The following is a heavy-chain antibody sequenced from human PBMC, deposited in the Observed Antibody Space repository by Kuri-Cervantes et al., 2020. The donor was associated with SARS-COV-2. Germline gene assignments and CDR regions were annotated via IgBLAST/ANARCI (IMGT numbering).Heavy chain of an antibody. CDR1: GGSISSSSYY. CDR3: ARHYAFDRFHK. CDR2: MYYSGST. Sequence: SETLSLTCTVSGGSISSSSYYWGWIRQPPGKGLEWIGSMYYSGSTYYNPSLESRVTISVDTSKNQFSLKLSSVTAADTAVYYCARHYAFDRFHKWGQGTQVTVSS. V-gene: IGHV4-39*01. D-gene: IGHD3-9*01. J-gene: IGHJ4*02.